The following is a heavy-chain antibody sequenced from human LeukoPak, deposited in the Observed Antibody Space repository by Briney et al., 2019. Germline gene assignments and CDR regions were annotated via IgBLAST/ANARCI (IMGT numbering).Heavy chain of an antibody. D-gene: IGHD6-13*01. V-gene: IGHV4-38-2*02. J-gene: IGHJ5*02. CDR3: ARGGQIAAAVTWFDP. CDR2: IYHSGST. CDR1: GYSISSGYY. Sequence: SETLSLTCTVSGYSISSGYYWGWIRQPPGKGLEWIGSIYHSGSTYYNPSLKSRVTISVDASKNQFSLKLSSVTAADTAVYYCARGGQIAAAVTWFDPWGQGTLVTVSS.